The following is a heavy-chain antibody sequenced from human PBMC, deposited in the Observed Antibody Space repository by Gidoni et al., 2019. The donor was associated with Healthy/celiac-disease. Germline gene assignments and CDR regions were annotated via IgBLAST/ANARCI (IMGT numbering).Heavy chain of an antibody. D-gene: IGHD2-15*01. CDR2: INPSGGST. J-gene: IGHJ4*02. V-gene: IGHV1-46*01. Sequence: QVQLVQSGAAVKKPGASVKVSCKASGYTFTSYYMPWVRQAPGQGLEWMGIINPSGGSTSYAQKFQGRVTMTRDTSTSTVYMELSSLRSEDTAVYYCARELGYCSGGSCSRGYFFDYWGQGTLVTVSS. CDR3: ARELGYCSGGSCSRGYFFDY. CDR1: GYTFTSYY.